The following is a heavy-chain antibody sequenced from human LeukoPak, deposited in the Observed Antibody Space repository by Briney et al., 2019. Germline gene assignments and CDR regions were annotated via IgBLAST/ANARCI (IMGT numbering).Heavy chain of an antibody. J-gene: IGHJ4*02. V-gene: IGHV4-59*01. CDR2: IYYSGST. CDR3: ARVSYCSGGSCYSGIIDY. Sequence: SETLSLTCTVSGGSISSDYWSWIRQPPGKGLEWIGYIYYSGSTNYNPSLKSRVTISVDTSKNQFSLKLSSVTAADTAVYYCARVSYCSGGSCYSGIIDYWGQGTLVTVSS. D-gene: IGHD2-15*01. CDR1: GGSISSDY.